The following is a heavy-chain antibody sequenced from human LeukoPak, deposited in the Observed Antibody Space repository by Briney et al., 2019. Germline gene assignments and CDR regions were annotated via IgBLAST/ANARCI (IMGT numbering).Heavy chain of an antibody. CDR1: GYTFTSYG. CDR3: ANASGGSCYGVCFDY. V-gene: IGHV1-18*04. CDR2: ISAYNGNT. J-gene: IGHJ4*02. D-gene: IGHD2-15*01. Sequence: ASVKVSCKASGYTFTSYGISWVRQAPGQGLEWMGWISAYNGNTNYAQKLQGRVTMTTDTSTSTAYMELRSLRSDDTAVYYCANASGGSCYGVCFDYWGQGTLVTVSS.